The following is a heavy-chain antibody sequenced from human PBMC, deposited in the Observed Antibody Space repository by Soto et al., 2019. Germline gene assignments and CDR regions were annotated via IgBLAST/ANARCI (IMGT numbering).Heavy chain of an antibody. Sequence: QGQLVQSGGGLVKPGESLRLSCAASGFSLSDYYMAWIRQAPGKGLEWVAYISSTGDTTYYADSLKGRITISRDNAKGLMELEMERLRVEDTALLYCARRPHGFFESSSVFAFGFWGPGTMVTVAS. J-gene: IGHJ3*01. V-gene: IGHV3-11*01. CDR2: ISSTGDTT. CDR1: GFSLSDYY. D-gene: IGHD3-3*01. CDR3: ARRPHGFFESSSVFAFGF.